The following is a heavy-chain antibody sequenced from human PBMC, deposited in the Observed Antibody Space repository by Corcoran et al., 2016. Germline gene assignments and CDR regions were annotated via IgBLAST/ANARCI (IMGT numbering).Heavy chain of an antibody. CDR2: ISAYNGNT. Sequence: QVQLVQSGAEVKKPGASVKVSCKASGYTFTSYGISWVRQAPGQGLEWMGWISAYNGNTNYAQKLQGRVTMTTDTSTSTAYMELRSLRSDDTAGYYCAASRRGDSSGDYGYWGQGTLVTVSS. J-gene: IGHJ4*02. CDR1: GYTFTSYG. D-gene: IGHD3-22*01. CDR3: AASRRGDSSGDYGY. V-gene: IGHV1-18*01.